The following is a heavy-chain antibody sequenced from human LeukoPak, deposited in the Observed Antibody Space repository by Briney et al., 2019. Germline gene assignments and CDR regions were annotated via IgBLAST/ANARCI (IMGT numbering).Heavy chain of an antibody. D-gene: IGHD7-27*01. J-gene: IGHJ4*02. V-gene: IGHV3-30*04. CDR2: ISYDGSNK. Sequence: PGGSLRLSCAASGFTYAMHWVRQAPGKGLEWVALISYDGSNKYYADSVKGRFTISRDNSKNTLYLQMSNLRDDDTAIYYCARHVGISFWGQGTLVTVSS. CDR1: GFTYA. CDR3: ARHVGISF.